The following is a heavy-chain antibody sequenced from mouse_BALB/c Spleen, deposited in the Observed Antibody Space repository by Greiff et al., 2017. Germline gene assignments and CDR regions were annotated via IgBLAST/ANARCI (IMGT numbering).Heavy chain of an antibody. J-gene: IGHJ1*01. CDR3: AREGNYDGYFDG. D-gene: IGHD2-1*01. V-gene: IGHV3-6*02. Sequence: VQLQESGPGLVKPSQSLSLTCSVTGYSITSGYFWNWIRQFPGNKLEWMGYISYDGSNNYNPSLKNRISITRDTSKNQFFLKLNSVTTEDTATYYCAREGNYDGYFDGWGAGTTVTVSS. CDR1: GYSITSGYF. CDR2: ISYDGSN.